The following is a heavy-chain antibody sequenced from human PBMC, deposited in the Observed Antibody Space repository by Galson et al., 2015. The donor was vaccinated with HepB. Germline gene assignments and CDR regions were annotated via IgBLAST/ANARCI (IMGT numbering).Heavy chain of an antibody. D-gene: IGHD1-1*01. J-gene: IGHJ4*02. Sequence: SLRLSCAASGFTLSSIDMHWVRQAPGKGLEYVAVISSTGGSTHYAESVKGRFTISRDNSKNMLYFQMSSLRDEDTAVYYCMGWAWQLEREFDYWGQGIPVTVSS. CDR3: MGWAWQLEREFDY. V-gene: IGHV3-64D*06. CDR1: GFTLSSID. CDR2: ISSTGGST.